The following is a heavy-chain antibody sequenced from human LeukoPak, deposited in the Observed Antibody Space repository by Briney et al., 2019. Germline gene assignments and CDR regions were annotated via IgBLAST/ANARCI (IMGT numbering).Heavy chain of an antibody. V-gene: IGHV4-61*05. CDR1: GASISSSGYS. CDR3: ARGFNWGFY. J-gene: IGHJ4*02. D-gene: IGHD7-27*01. Sequence: PSETLSLTCAVSGASISSSGYSWWWVRQPPGKGLEWIGEIYYSGSTNYNPSLKSRVTISLEKSTQQFSLKLSSVTAADTAVYYCARGFNWGFYWGQGTLVTVSS. CDR2: IYYSGST.